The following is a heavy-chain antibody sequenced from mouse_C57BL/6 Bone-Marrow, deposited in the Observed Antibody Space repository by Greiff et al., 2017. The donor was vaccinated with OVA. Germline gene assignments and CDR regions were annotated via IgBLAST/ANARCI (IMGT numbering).Heavy chain of an antibody. CDR3: ARLRLLRRTWFAY. J-gene: IGHJ3*01. CDR2: IYPGSGST. Sequence: QVQLQQPGAELVKPGASVKMSCKASGYTFTSYWITWVKQRPGQGLEWIGDIYPGSGSTNYNEKFKSKATLTVDTSSSTAYMQLSSLTSEDSAVYYCARLRLLRRTWFAYWGQGTLVTVSA. CDR1: GYTFTSYW. V-gene: IGHV1-55*01. D-gene: IGHD2-3*01.